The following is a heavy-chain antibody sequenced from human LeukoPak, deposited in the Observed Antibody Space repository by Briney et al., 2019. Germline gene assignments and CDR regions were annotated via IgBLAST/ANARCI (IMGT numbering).Heavy chain of an antibody. CDR1: GGSITTYY. Sequence: SETLSLTCTVSGGSITTYYWTWLRQPPGKAPEWIGFVYYTGVTKYNPSLESRVTISLDASKNQFSLKLNSVTASDTPVYYCARRVATKPKYCFDSWGPGTLVTVSS. V-gene: IGHV4-59*08. CDR2: VYYTGVT. CDR3: ARRVATKPKYCFDS. J-gene: IGHJ4*02. D-gene: IGHD5-24*01.